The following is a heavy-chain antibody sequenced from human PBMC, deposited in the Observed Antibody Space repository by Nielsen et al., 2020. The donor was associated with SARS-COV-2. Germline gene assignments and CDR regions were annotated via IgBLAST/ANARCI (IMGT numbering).Heavy chain of an antibody. CDR1: GFSFRSYN. D-gene: IGHD6-19*01. J-gene: IGHJ4*02. V-gene: IGHV3-48*01. CDR3: ARAGLFSSGSYFDY. CDR2: ISTSSSTI. Sequence: GESLKISCAASGFSFRSYNMNWVRQAPGKGLEWVSSISTSSSTIYYADSVKGRLTISRDNAKNSLYLQMNSLRAEDTAVYYCARAGLFSSGSYFDYWGQGTLVTVSS.